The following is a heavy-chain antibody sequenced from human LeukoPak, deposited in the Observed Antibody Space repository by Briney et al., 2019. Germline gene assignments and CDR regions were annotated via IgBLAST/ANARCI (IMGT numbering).Heavy chain of an antibody. CDR1: GFTFSNAW. Sequence: PGGSLRLSCAASGFTFSNAWMSWVRQAPGKGLGWFGRIKSKTDGGTTDYAAPVKGRFTISRDDSKNTLYLQMNSLKTEDTAVYYCTTGIVGAYNWGQGTLVTVSS. J-gene: IGHJ4*02. CDR3: TTGIVGAYN. D-gene: IGHD1-26*01. V-gene: IGHV3-15*01. CDR2: IKSKTDGGTT.